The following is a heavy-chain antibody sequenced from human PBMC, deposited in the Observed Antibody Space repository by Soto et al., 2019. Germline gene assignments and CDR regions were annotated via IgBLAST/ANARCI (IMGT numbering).Heavy chain of an antibody. Sequence: GGSLRLSCAASGFTFSSYGMHWVRQAPGKGLEWVAVISYDGSNKYYADSVKGRFTISRDNSKNTLYLQMNSLRAEDTAVYYCAKDEGDIVVVPAAIVDYWGQGTLVTVSS. D-gene: IGHD2-2*01. V-gene: IGHV3-30*18. J-gene: IGHJ4*02. CDR1: GFTFSSYG. CDR2: ISYDGSNK. CDR3: AKDEGDIVVVPAAIVDY.